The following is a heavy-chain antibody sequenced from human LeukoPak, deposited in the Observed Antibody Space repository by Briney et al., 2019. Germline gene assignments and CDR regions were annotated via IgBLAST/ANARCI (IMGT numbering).Heavy chain of an antibody. CDR2: ISGSGGST. Sequence: GGSLRLSCAASGFTFSDYYMSWIRQAPGKGLEWVSAISGSGGSTYYADSVKGRFTISRDNSKNTLYLQMNSLRAEDTAVYYCAKGDYDIDYWGQGTLVTVSS. CDR1: GFTFSDYY. V-gene: IGHV3-23*01. J-gene: IGHJ4*02. D-gene: IGHD4-17*01. CDR3: AKGDYDIDY.